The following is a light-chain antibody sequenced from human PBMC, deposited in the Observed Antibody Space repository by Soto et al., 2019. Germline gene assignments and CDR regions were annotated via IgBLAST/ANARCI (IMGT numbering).Light chain of an antibody. Sequence: QSVLTQPPSVSGAPGQRVTISCTGSSSNIGAGYDVHWYQQLPGTAPKLLISGNSNRPSGVPDRFSGSKSGTSASLAITGLQAEDEADYYCQSYDSRLSGWVFGGGTTLTVL. CDR1: SSNIGAGYD. CDR2: GNS. J-gene: IGLJ3*02. V-gene: IGLV1-40*01. CDR3: QSYDSRLSGWV.